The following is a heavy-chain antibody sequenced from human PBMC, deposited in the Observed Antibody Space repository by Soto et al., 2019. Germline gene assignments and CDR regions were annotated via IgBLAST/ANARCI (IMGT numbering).Heavy chain of an antibody. D-gene: IGHD2-15*01. V-gene: IGHV4-31*03. CDR1: GASIRTGGYY. CDR3: ARDSKDSPDI. CDR2: IFYTGSA. J-gene: IGHJ4*02. Sequence: TMSLTFTVSGASIRTGGYYWSWIRQRPGKGLEWIAYIFYTGSAYYNPSLESRLSISIDRSKNQFSLELRSVSVADTAVYYCARDSKDSPDICGKGHRVTVSS.